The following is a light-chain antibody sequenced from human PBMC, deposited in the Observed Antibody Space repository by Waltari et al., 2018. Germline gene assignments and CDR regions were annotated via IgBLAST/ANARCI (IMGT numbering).Light chain of an antibody. CDR1: QSVSRF. CDR2: AAA. V-gene: IGKV3-20*01. CDR3: QHHVRLPAT. Sequence: EIVLTQSPGTLSLSSGESATLTCRASQSVSRFLAWYQQKPGQAPRLLIYAAANRAAGIPDRFSDSGSGTDFSLTISRLELEDFAVYDCQHHVRLPATFGQGTKVEIK. J-gene: IGKJ1*01.